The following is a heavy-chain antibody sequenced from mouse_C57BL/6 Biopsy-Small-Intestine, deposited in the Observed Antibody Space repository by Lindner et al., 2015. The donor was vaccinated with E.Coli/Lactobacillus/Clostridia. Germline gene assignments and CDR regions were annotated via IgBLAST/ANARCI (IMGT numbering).Heavy chain of an antibody. Sequence: VQLQESGAEVMKPGASVKVSCKATGYTFNGYWIEWVKQRPGHGLEWIGEIVPGSDSTNYNERFKDKATFTADSSSNTAFMQLSSLTTEDSAIYFCARRWGGFFDYWGQGTTLTVSS. D-gene: IGHD4-1*01. CDR3: ARRWGGFFDY. J-gene: IGHJ2*01. V-gene: IGHV1-9*01. CDR2: IVPGSDST. CDR1: GYTFNGYW.